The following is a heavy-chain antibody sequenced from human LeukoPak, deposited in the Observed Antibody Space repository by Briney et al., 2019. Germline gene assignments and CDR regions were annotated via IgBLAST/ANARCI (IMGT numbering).Heavy chain of an antibody. CDR2: INPNGYET. J-gene: IGHJ4*02. CDR1: VFTFSDYW. CDR3: ATDLNWANY. D-gene: IGHD7-27*01. V-gene: IGHV3-7*01. Sequence: GGSLRLSCVVSVFTFSDYWMTWVRQAPGKGLECLANINPNGYETYYLDSVKGRFIISRDNAKNSLYLQMNNLSAEDTAVYYCATDLNWANYWGQGTPVTVSS.